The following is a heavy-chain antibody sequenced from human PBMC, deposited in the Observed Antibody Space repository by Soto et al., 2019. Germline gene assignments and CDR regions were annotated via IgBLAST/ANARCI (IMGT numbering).Heavy chain of an antibody. Sequence: GGSLRLSCAASGFTFSSYAMGWVRQAPGKGREWVSAISGSGGRTYYADSVKGRFTISRDNSKNTLYLQMNSLRAEDTAVYNSAKSSPGYSYGFRYWGQGTLVTVSS. CDR1: GFTFSSYA. CDR2: ISGSGGRT. V-gene: IGHV3-23*01. J-gene: IGHJ4*02. CDR3: AKSSPGYSYGFRY. D-gene: IGHD5-18*01.